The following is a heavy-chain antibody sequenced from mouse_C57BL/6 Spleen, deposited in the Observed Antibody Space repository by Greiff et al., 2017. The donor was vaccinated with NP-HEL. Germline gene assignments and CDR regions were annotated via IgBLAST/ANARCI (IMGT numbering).Heavy chain of an antibody. J-gene: IGHJ4*01. V-gene: IGHV5-17*01. CDR1: GFTFSDYG. Sequence: EVHLVESGGGLVKPGGSLKLSCAASGFTFSDYGMHWVRQAPEKGLEWVAYISSGSSTIYYADTVKGRFTISRDNAKNTLFLQMTSLRSEDTAMYYCAREGYDVYAMDYWGQGTSVTVSS. D-gene: IGHD2-3*01. CDR2: ISSGSSTI. CDR3: AREGYDVYAMDY.